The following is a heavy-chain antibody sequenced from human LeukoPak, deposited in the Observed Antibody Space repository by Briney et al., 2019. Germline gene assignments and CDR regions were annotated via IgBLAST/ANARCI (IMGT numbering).Heavy chain of an antibody. D-gene: IGHD5-18*01. CDR2: IRSKGYGGTT. CDR3: TRDVRHSYGPPSDY. V-gene: IGHV3-49*04. CDR1: GFTFGEYA. J-gene: IGHJ4*02. Sequence: PGRSLRLSCTVSGFTFGEYAMSWVRQAPGKGLGWVGVIRSKGYGGTTEYAASVKGRFTISRDEFKSAAYLQMKSLITEHTAVYYCTRDVRHSYGPPSDYWGQGTLVIVSS.